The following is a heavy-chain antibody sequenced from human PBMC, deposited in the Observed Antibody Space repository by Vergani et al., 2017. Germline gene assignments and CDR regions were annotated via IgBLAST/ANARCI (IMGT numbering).Heavy chain of an antibody. CDR2: ISYDGSNK. Sequence: QVQLVESGGGVVQPGRSLRLSCAASGFTFSSYGMHWVRQAPGKGLEWVAVISYDGSNKYYADSVKGRFTISRDNSKNTLYLQMNSLRAEDTAVYYCAKVEAWGSYLGGGYWGQGTLVTVSS. D-gene: IGHD1-26*01. CDR1: GFTFSSYG. J-gene: IGHJ4*02. V-gene: IGHV3-30*18. CDR3: AKVEAWGSYLGGGY.